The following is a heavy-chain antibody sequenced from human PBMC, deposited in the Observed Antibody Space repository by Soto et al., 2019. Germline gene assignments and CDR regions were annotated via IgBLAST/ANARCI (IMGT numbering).Heavy chain of an antibody. CDR1: GFSLSSYW. J-gene: IGHJ4*02. CDR3: ARVLYDYVWGSYPQPL. CDR2: IKQDGSEK. D-gene: IGHD3-16*01. Sequence: GGSLRLSCAASGFSLSSYWMTWVRQAPGKGLEWVATIKQDGSEKHYVDSVKGRFTISRDNAKNSLYLEMNSLRAEDTAVYYCARVLYDYVWGSYPQPLWGQGTLVTVSS. V-gene: IGHV3-7*01.